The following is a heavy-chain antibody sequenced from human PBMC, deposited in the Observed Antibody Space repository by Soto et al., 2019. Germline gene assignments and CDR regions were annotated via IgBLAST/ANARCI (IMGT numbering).Heavy chain of an antibody. Sequence: SETLSLTCTVSGDSISSSNSHWGWTRQPPGKGLEYIGSVYYGGAIFYSGNIYYNPSLKSRVTISVDTSKNQFSLRLSSVTAADTGVYYCVRYDRINMKPFSPKGFHIWGQGTMVTVSS. V-gene: IGHV4-39*01. CDR1: GDSISSSNSH. CDR3: VRYDRINMKPFSPKGFHI. J-gene: IGHJ3*02. D-gene: IGHD3-3*02. CDR2: VYYGGAIFYSGNI.